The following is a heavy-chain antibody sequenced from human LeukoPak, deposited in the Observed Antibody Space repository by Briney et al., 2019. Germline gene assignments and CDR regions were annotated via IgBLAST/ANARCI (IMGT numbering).Heavy chain of an antibody. D-gene: IGHD3-10*01. CDR2: IHYTGNT. CDR1: GASVRGYY. J-gene: IGHJ4*02. V-gene: IGHV4-59*02. Sequence: SETLSLTCTVSGASVRGYYWSWIRQPPGKGLEWIGYIHYTGNTDYNPSLTSRVTMSVDTSKNQFSLMLTSVTAAATAVYYCARGYGSGSYNNFNQWGQGLLVAVSS. CDR3: ARGYGSGSYNNFNQ.